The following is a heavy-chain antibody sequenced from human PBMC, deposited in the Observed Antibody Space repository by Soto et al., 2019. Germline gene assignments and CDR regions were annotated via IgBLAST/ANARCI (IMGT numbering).Heavy chain of an antibody. CDR3: ARDGGVVVPAAISWYYYYGMDV. D-gene: IGHD2-2*01. J-gene: IGHJ6*02. CDR2: IYYSGST. CDR1: GGSISSGDYY. Sequence: PSETLSLTCTVSGGSISSGDYYWSWIRQPPGKGLEWIGYIYYSGSTYYNPSLKSRVTISVDTSKNQFSLKLSSVTAADTAVYYCARDGGVVVPAAISWYYYYGMDVWGQGTMVTVSS. V-gene: IGHV4-30-4*01.